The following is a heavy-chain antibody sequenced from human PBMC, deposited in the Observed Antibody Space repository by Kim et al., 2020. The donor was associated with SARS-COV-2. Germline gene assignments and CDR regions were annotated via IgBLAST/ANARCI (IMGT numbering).Heavy chain of an antibody. V-gene: IGHV3-21*01. CDR1: GFTFNTYT. D-gene: IGHD2-2*02. Sequence: GGSLRLSCAASGFTFNTYTMNWVRQAPGKGLEWVSSITNNNNYIYYVDSVKGRFTISRDNAKNSLFLQMNSLRAEDTAVYYCARGPYCSTTTCYSIVDYFDSWGQGTLVTVSS. CDR3: ARGPYCSTTTCYSIVDYFDS. J-gene: IGHJ4*02. CDR2: ITNNNNYI.